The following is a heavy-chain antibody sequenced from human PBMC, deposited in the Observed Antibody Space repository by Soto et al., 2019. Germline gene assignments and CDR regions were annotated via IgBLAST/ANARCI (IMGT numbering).Heavy chain of an antibody. CDR3: TTDRGRFSDFDY. CDR1: GFTVSNAW. D-gene: IGHD5-12*01. V-gene: IGHV3-15*01. Sequence: EVQLVESGGGLVKPGGSLRLSCAASGFTVSNAWMSWVRQVPGKGLEWVGRIKSKGDGGTRDYAAPVKGRFTISRDDAENTLSLQMNSLKAEDTAVYYCTTDRGRFSDFDYWGQGTLVTVSS. CDR2: IKSKGDGGTR. J-gene: IGHJ4*02.